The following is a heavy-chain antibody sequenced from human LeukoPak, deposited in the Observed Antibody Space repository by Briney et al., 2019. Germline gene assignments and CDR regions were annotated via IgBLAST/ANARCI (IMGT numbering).Heavy chain of an antibody. CDR2: IYNSGST. D-gene: IGHD3-10*01. Sequence: SETLSLTCTVSGGSISSYYWSWIRQPAGKGLEWIGRIYNSGSTNYNTNYNPSLTCRVTMSVDTSKNQFSLKLNSVSAADTAVYFCARAIWYGSGTTAFDYWGQGTLVTVSP. V-gene: IGHV4-4*07. J-gene: IGHJ4*02. CDR3: ARAIWYGSGTTAFDY. CDR1: GGSISSYY.